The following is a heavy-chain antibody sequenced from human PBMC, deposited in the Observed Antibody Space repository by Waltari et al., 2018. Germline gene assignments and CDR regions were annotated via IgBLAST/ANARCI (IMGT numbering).Heavy chain of an antibody. CDR3: ARLIGAHTDFDF. D-gene: IGHD6-6*01. Sequence: EVQLVESGGGLVQPGGSLRLSCAASGFTHKYRIHWVRQAPGKGLVWGSGVGSDGNNIKYADSVKGRFTIYRDNAKNTLYLQMNSLRAEDTAVYYCARLIGAHTDFDFWGQGSLVTVSS. V-gene: IGHV3-74*03. J-gene: IGHJ4*02. CDR1: GFTHKYR. CDR2: VGSDGNNI.